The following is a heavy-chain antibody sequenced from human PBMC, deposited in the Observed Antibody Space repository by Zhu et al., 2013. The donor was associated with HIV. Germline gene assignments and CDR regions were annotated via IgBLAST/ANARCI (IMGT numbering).Heavy chain of an antibody. CDR1: GGTFSSYA. Sequence: QVQLVQSGAEVKKPGSSVKVSCKASGGTFSSYAISWVRQAPGQGLEWMGRIIPMFGTTDYAQKFQGRVSITADESTRTAYMELSSLRSEDTAIYYCAREGIGSAAGMFEYWGQGNPGHRLL. J-gene: IGHJ4*02. CDR2: IIPMFGTT. CDR3: AREGIGSAAGMFEY. V-gene: IGHV1-69*01. D-gene: IGHD6-13*01.